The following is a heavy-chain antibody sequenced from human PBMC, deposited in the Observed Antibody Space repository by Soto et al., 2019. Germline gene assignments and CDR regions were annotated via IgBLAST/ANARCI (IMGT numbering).Heavy chain of an antibody. CDR1: GGSISGVY. V-gene: IGHV4-59*01. CDR2: ISYSGST. CDR3: AREDYGDGFDY. Sequence: PSETLSLTCTVSGGSISGVYWSWIRQPPGKGLEWIAYISYSGSTNYNPSLKSRVTISVDTSKNQFSLKLSSLTAADTAVYYCAREDYGDGFDYWGQGILVTVS. D-gene: IGHD4-17*01. J-gene: IGHJ4*02.